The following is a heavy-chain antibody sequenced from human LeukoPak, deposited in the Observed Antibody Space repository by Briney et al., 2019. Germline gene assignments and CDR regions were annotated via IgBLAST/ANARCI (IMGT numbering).Heavy chain of an antibody. CDR1: GGSIRSLSHY. V-gene: IGHV4-31*03. CDR3: ARANLPGAILQFTRQLQSVVFDP. Sequence: PSETLSLTCTVSGGSIRSLSHYWGWIRQHPGKGLEWIGYIYYSGSTYYNPSLKSRVTISVDTSKNQFSLKLSSVTAADTAVYYCARANLPGAILQFTRQLQSVVFDPWGQGTLVTVSS. CDR2: IYYSGST. D-gene: IGHD2-2*02. J-gene: IGHJ5*02.